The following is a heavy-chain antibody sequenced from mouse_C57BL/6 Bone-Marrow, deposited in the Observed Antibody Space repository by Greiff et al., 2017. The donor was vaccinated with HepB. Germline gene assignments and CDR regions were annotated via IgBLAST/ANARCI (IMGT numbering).Heavy chain of an antibody. Sequence: QVHVKQPGAELVMPGASVKLSCKASGYTFTSYWMHWVKQRPGQGLEWIGEIDPSDSYTNYNQKFKGKSTLTVDKSSSTAYMQLSSLTSEDSAVYYCATYYGSSWFAYWGQGTLVTVSA. D-gene: IGHD1-1*01. V-gene: IGHV1-69*01. CDR3: ATYYGSSWFAY. CDR1: GYTFTSYW. CDR2: IDPSDSYT. J-gene: IGHJ3*01.